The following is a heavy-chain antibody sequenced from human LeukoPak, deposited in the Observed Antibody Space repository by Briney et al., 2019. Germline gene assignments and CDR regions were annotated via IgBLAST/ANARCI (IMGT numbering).Heavy chain of an antibody. CDR2: IYYSGST. Sequence: SQTLSLTCTVSGDSISSGDYYWSWIRQPPGKGLEWIGYIYYSGSTNYNPSLESRVTISVDTSKNQFSLKLSSVTAADTAVYYCARTTEGGYTYDYFYYYYMDVWGKGTTVTISS. J-gene: IGHJ6*03. CDR3: ARTTEGGYTYDYFYYYYMDV. V-gene: IGHV4-61*08. D-gene: IGHD5-18*01. CDR1: GDSISSGDYY.